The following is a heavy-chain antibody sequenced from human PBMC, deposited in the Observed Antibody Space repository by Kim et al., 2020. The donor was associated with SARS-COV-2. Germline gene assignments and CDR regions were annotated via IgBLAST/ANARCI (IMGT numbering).Heavy chain of an antibody. J-gene: IGHJ4*02. V-gene: IGHV1-2*04. D-gene: IGHD1-1*01. Sequence: ASVKVSCKASGYTFTDYYIHWVRQAPGQGLEWMGWMNPKNGDRHFAQRFQVWVTLTRDTSMTTAYMALSRLKSDDTAVYYCAREVNHSGTGGFDFWGQGTLVSVSS. CDR3: AREVNHSGTGGFDF. CDR1: GYTFTDYY. CDR2: MNPKNGDR.